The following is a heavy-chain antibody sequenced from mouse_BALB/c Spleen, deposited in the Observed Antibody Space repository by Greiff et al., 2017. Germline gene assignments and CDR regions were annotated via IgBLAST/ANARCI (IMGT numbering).Heavy chain of an antibody. CDR1: GFNIKDTY. Sequence: VQLKQSGAELVKPGASVKLSCTASGFNIKDTYMHWVKQRPEQGLEWIGRIDPANGNTKYDPKFQGKATITADTSSNTAYLQLSSLTSEDTAVYYCARLSTTDYAMDYWGQGTSVTVSS. D-gene: IGHD2-4*01. J-gene: IGHJ4*01. CDR2: IDPANGNT. V-gene: IGHV14-3*02. CDR3: ARLSTTDYAMDY.